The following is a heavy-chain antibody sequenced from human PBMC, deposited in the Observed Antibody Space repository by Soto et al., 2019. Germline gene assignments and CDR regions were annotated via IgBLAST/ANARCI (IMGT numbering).Heavy chain of an antibody. CDR1: GVTFSSYD. D-gene: IGHD1-7*01. V-gene: IGHV3-64*01. CDR2: ISSNGGTT. Sequence: EVQLAESGGGMVQPGGSLRLSCVASGVTFSSYDMHWVRQAPGKGLEYVSSISSNGGTTYYGNSVKGRFTISRDNSKNTLYLQMGSLRAEDMAVYYCVRRVSGNYDYWGQGTLVNVSS. CDR3: VRRVSGNYDY. J-gene: IGHJ4*02.